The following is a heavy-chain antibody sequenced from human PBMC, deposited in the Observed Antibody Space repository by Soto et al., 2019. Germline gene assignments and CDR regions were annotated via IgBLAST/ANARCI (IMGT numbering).Heavy chain of an antibody. V-gene: IGHV3-21*01. J-gene: IGHJ6*02. CDR3: ARDRGIVVVPADHYYYGMDV. Sequence: PGGSLRLSCAASGFTFSSYSMNWVRQAPGKGLEWVSSISSSSSYIYYADSVKGRFTISRDNAKNSLYLQMNSLRAEDTAVYYCARDRGIVVVPADHYYYGMDVWGQGTTVTVSS. CDR2: ISSSSSYI. CDR1: GFTFSSYS. D-gene: IGHD2-2*01.